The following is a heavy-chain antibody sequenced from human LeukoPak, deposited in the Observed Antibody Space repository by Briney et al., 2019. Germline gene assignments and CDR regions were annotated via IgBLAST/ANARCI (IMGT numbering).Heavy chain of an antibody. V-gene: IGHV3-48*04. J-gene: IGHJ4*02. CDR2: ISSSSSTI. D-gene: IGHD1-26*01. CDR3: ARDDGGSYEGLDY. Sequence: GGSLRLSCAASGFTFSSYSMNWVRQAPGKGLEWVSYISSSSSTIYYADSVKGRFTISRDNAKNSLYLQMNSLRAEDTAVYYCARDDGGSYEGLDYWGQGTLVTVSS. CDR1: GFTFSSYS.